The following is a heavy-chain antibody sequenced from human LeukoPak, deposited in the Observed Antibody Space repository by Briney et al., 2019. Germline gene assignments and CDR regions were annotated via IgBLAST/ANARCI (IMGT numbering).Heavy chain of an antibody. Sequence: SQTLSLTCAVSGDSVSSNTPAWNWIRQSPSRGLEWLGRTYYRSKWYNDYAVSVRSRITINPDTAKNQFSLQLNSVTPEDTAVYYCARQQRGAFDYWGQGTLVTVSS. V-gene: IGHV6-1*01. CDR2: TYYRSKWYN. D-gene: IGHD6-13*01. J-gene: IGHJ4*02. CDR1: GDSVSSNTPA. CDR3: ARQQRGAFDY.